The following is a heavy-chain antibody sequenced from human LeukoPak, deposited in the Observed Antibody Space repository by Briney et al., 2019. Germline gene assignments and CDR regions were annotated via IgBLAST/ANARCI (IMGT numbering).Heavy chain of an antibody. V-gene: IGHV3-74*01. D-gene: IGHD3-3*01. Sequence: GGSLRLSCAASGFTFSSYSMHCVRQAPGKGLVWVSRINSDGSSTSYADSVKGRFTISRDNAKNTLYLQMNSLRAEDTAVYYCASPWGGYRLAFSGDGMDVWGQGTTVTVSS. J-gene: IGHJ6*02. CDR3: ASPWGGYRLAFSGDGMDV. CDR2: INSDGSST. CDR1: GFTFSSYS.